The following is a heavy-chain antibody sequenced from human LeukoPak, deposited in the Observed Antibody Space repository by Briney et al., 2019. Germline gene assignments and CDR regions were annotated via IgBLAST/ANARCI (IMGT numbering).Heavy chain of an antibody. D-gene: IGHD3-16*01. CDR1: GGSISSYY. CDR3: ARDLEGVLGEYYFDY. CDR2: IYYSGST. J-gene: IGHJ4*02. V-gene: IGHV4-59*01. Sequence: PSETLSLTCTVSGGSISSYYWSWIRQPPGKGLEWIGYIYYSGSTNYNPSLKSRVTISVDTSKNQFSLKLSSVTAADTAVYYCARDLEGVLGEYYFDYWGQGTLVTVSS.